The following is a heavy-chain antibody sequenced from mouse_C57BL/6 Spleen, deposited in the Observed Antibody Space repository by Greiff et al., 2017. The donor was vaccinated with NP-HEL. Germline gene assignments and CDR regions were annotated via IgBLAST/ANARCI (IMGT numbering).Heavy chain of an antibody. D-gene: IGHD3-2*02. J-gene: IGHJ3*01. CDR3: TEDSSGWFAY. V-gene: IGHV6-3*01. CDR1: GFTFSNYW. CDR2: IRLKSDNYAT. Sequence: EVKVEESGGGLVQPGGSMKLSCVASGFTFSNYWMNWVRQSPEKGLEWVAQIRLKSDNYATHYAESVKGRFTISRDDSKSSVYLQMNNLRAEDTEIYYCTEDSSGWFAYWGQGTLVTVSA.